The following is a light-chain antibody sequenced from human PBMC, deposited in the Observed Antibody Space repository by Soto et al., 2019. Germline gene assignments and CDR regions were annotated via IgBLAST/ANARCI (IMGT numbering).Light chain of an antibody. CDR2: AAF. Sequence: DIQMTQSPSSLSASVGDRVTITCRARQTISSYLNWYQQKPGSAPKLLIYAAFTLQSGVPSRFSGSGSGTDFTLTINSLQPEDFATYYCQQTYSPILTFGGGTRVDI. CDR3: QQTYSPILT. CDR1: QTISSY. J-gene: IGKJ4*01. V-gene: IGKV1-39*01.